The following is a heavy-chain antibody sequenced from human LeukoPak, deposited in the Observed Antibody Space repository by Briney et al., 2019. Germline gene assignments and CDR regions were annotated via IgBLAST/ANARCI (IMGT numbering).Heavy chain of an antibody. V-gene: IGHV1-2*02. D-gene: IGHD4-17*01. Sequence: ASVKVSCKASGYTFTSYGISWVRQAPGQWLEWMGWISPNSGGTNYAQKFQGRVTMTRDTSISTAYMELSRLRSDDTAVYYCARDRAVTKAFDIWGQGTMVTVSS. CDR1: GYTFTSYG. CDR2: ISPNSGGT. CDR3: ARDRAVTKAFDI. J-gene: IGHJ3*02.